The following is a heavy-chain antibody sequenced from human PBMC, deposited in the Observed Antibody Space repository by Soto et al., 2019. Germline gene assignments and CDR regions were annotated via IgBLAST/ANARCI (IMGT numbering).Heavy chain of an antibody. V-gene: IGHV3-30*03. D-gene: IGHD3-3*01. CDR2: ISYDGSNA. CDR1: GFTFSHYG. CDR3: AVYDFWTGNHYLAGFDP. J-gene: IGHJ5*02. Sequence: QVQLVESGGGVVQPGRSLRLSCAASGFTFSHYGMHWVRQAPGKGLEWVAFISYDGSNANYADSVKGRFTISRDNSKNTLYLQMNSLSAEDTAVYYCAVYDFWTGNHYLAGFDPWGQGTLVTVSS.